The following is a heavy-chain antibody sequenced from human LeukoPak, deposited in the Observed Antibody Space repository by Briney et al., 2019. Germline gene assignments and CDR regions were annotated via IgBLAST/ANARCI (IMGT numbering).Heavy chain of an antibody. CDR3: ARARLALDY. Sequence: SETLSLTCTVSGGSISSSSYYWSWIRQPAGEGLEWIGRIYTSGSTNYNPSLKSRVTISVDTSKNQFSLKLSSVTAADTAVYYCARARLALDYWGQGTLVTVSS. V-gene: IGHV4-61*02. CDR1: GGSISSSSYY. J-gene: IGHJ4*02. CDR2: IYTSGST. D-gene: IGHD6-19*01.